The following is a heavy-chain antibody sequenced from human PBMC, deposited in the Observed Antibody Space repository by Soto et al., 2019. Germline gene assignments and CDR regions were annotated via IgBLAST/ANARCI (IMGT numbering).Heavy chain of an antibody. J-gene: IGHJ5*02. CDR1: GFTFSSYS. D-gene: IGHD6-19*01. Sequence: GGSLRLSCAASGFTFSSYSMNWVRQAPGKGLEWVSSISSSSSYIYYADSVKGRFTISRDNAKNSLYLQMNSLRAEDTAVYYCAMVVIAVAGTARFDPWGQGTLVTVSS. V-gene: IGHV3-21*01. CDR2: ISSSSSYI. CDR3: AMVVIAVAGTARFDP.